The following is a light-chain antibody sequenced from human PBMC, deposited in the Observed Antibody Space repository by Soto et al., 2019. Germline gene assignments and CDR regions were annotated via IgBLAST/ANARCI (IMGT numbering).Light chain of an antibody. J-gene: IGLJ3*02. V-gene: IGLV1-51*01. CDR2: DNY. Sequence: QSVLTQPPSVSAAPGQKVTISCSGSSSNIGNNLVSWYQQFPGTAPKLLIYDNYKRPSGIPDRFSGSKSGTSATLDITGLQTGDEADYYCRTWDHSLSNGRVFGGGTKLTVL. CDR1: SSNIGNNL. CDR3: RTWDHSLSNGRV.